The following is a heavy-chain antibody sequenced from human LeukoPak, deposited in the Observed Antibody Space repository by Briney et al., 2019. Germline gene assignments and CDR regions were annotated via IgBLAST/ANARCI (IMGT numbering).Heavy chain of an antibody. Sequence: GGSLRLSCVASGFSFSVYYMSWIRQAPGKGLEWVSYISSSGSHTNYADSVTGRFTISRNNAKKSLHLQMNSLRAEDTAVYYCARHPDGSLSLDYWGQGTLVTVSS. CDR3: ARHPDGSLSLDY. D-gene: IGHD1-26*01. V-gene: IGHV3-11*03. CDR2: ISSSGSHT. CDR1: GFSFSVYY. J-gene: IGHJ4*02.